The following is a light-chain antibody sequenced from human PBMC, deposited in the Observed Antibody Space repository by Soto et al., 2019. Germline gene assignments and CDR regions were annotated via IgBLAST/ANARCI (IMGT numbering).Light chain of an antibody. CDR1: SSNIGAGYD. CDR3: QSYDSGLSAVV. V-gene: IGLV1-40*01. Sequence: QSVLTQPPSVSGAPGQRVTISCTGGSSNIGAGYDVHWYHQLPGTAPKLLIYGNSNRPSGVPDRFSGSKAGTSASLAITGLQAEDEADYYCQSYDSGLSAVVFGGGTKLTVL. J-gene: IGLJ2*01. CDR2: GNS.